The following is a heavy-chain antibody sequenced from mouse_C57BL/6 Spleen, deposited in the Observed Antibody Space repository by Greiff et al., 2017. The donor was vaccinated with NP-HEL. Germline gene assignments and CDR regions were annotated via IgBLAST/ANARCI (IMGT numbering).Heavy chain of an antibody. Sequence: QVHVKQPGAELVKPGASVKLSCKASGYTFTSYWMHWVKQRPGQGLEWIGMIHPTSGSTNYNEKFKSKATLTVDKSSSTAYMQLSSLTSEDSAVYYCARNYYGSSLYYFDGWGKGTTLTVAS. CDR2: IHPTSGST. D-gene: IGHD1-1*01. J-gene: IGHJ2*01. CDR3: ARNYYGSSLYYFDG. CDR1: GYTFTSYW. V-gene: IGHV1-64*01.